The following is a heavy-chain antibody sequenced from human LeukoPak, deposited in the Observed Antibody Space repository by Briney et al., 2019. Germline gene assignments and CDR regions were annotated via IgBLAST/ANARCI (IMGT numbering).Heavy chain of an antibody. D-gene: IGHD2-15*01. V-gene: IGHV4-4*07. CDR3: ARGLSSAFDI. Sequence: SETLSLTCTVSGGSISSYYWSWIRQPAGKGLEWIRRIYSSGGTNYNPSLKSRVTMSVDMSKNQFSLKLSSVTAADTAVYYCARGLSSAFDIWGQGTMVTVSS. J-gene: IGHJ3*02. CDR2: IYSSGGT. CDR1: GGSISSYY.